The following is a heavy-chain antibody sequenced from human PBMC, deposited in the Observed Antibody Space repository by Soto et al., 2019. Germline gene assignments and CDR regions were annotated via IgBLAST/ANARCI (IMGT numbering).Heavy chain of an antibody. CDR1: GGSISSGGYY. V-gene: IGHV4-31*03. J-gene: IGHJ4*02. D-gene: IGHD3-22*01. CDR2: IYYSGST. Sequence: SETLSLTGTVSGGSISSGGYYWSWIRQHPGKGLEWIGYIYYSGSTYYNPSLKSRVTISVDTSKNQFSLKLSSVTAADTAVYYCARDNYDSSGYQYYFDYWGQGTLVTVSS. CDR3: ARDNYDSSGYQYYFDY.